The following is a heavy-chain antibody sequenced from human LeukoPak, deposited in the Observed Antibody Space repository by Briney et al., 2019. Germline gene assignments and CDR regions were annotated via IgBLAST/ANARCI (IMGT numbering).Heavy chain of an antibody. CDR1: GFTFSTYN. V-gene: IGHV3-21*01. CDR2: ISGSSSHI. J-gene: IGHJ5*02. D-gene: IGHD6-6*01. Sequence: GGSLRLSCAASGFTFSTYNMNWVRQAPGKGLEWVSSISGSSSHIYYADSVKGRFTISRGNAKNSLYLQMNSLRADDTAVYYCARGREGIAARWWVEEPRWYFFDPWGQGTPVTVSS. CDR3: ARGREGIAARWWVEEPRWYFFDP.